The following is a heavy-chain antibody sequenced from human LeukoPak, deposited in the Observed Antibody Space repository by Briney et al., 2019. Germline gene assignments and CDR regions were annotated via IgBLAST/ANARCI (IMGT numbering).Heavy chain of an antibody. CDR3: ARRQDTAMVFDY. J-gene: IGHJ4*02. D-gene: IGHD5-18*01. CDR1: GGSISSSSYY. V-gene: IGHV4-39*01. Sequence: KPSETLSLTCTVSGGSISSSSYYWGWIRQPPGKGLEWIGSIYYSGSTYYNPSLKSRVTISVDTSKNQFSLKLSSVTAADTAVYYCARRQDTAMVFDYWGQGTLVTVSS. CDR2: IYYSGST.